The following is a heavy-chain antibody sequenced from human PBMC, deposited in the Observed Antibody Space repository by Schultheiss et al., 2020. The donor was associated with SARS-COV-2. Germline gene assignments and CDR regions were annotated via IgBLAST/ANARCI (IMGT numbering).Heavy chain of an antibody. J-gene: IGHJ6*03. CDR3: ARYSSSLYYYYMDV. CDR1: GGSFSGYY. D-gene: IGHD6-6*01. CDR2: IYYSGST. Sequence: SETLSLTCAVYGGSFSGYYWSWIRQPPGKGLEWIGYIYYSGSTNYNPSLKSRVTISVDTSKNQFSLKLSSVTAADTAVYYCARYSSSLYYYYMDVWGKGTTVTVSS. V-gene: IGHV4-34*01.